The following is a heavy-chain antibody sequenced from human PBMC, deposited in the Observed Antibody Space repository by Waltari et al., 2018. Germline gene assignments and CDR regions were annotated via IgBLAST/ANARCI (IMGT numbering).Heavy chain of an antibody. Sequence: EVQLVESGGGLVQPGGSLRLSCGASGFTFRAHWMAWVRQAPGKGLEWVANIDEDGSGNYYVDSVKGRFILSRDNANNLVYLQMNSLGAEDTAVYYCARHIPGGANDFWGQGTLVTVSS. V-gene: IGHV3-7*03. CDR2: IDEDGSGN. CDR1: GFTFRAHW. J-gene: IGHJ4*02. D-gene: IGHD1-26*01. CDR3: ARHIPGGANDF.